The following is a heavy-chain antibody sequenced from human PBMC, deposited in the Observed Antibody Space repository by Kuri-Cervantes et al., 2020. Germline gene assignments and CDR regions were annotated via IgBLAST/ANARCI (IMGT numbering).Heavy chain of an antibody. D-gene: IGHD5-18*01. CDR1: GYTFHGYY. CDR2: INPNSGGT. Sequence: SVKVTCQDCGYTFHGYYMQWVRQAPGQGLERMGWINPNSGGTNYAQKFQGRVTMTRDTSISTAYMELGRLRSDDTAVYYCAIEVDTAMFFDGMDVWGQGTTVTVSS. V-gene: IGHV1-2*02. CDR3: AIEVDTAMFFDGMDV. J-gene: IGHJ6*02.